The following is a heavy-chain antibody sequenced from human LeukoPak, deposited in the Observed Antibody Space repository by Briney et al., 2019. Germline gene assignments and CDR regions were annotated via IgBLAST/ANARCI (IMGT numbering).Heavy chain of an antibody. J-gene: IGHJ4*02. CDR2: INHSGST. Sequence: SETLSLTCAVYGGSFSGYYWSWIRQPPGKGLEWIGEINHSGSTNYNPSLKSRVTISVDTSKNQFSLKLSSVTAADTAVYYCASRRARGYSYGGAVAFGYWGQGTLVTVSS. V-gene: IGHV4-34*01. CDR3: ASRRARGYSYGGAVAFGY. D-gene: IGHD5-18*01. CDR1: GGSFSGYY.